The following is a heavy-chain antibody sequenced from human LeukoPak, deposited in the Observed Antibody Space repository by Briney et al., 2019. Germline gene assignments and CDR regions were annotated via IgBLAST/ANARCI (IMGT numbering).Heavy chain of an antibody. J-gene: IGHJ4*02. D-gene: IGHD1-26*01. Sequence: GGSLRLSCAAAGFTFSSYGMHWVRQAPGKGLEWVTVIRYDGGNKYYANSVKGRFTLSRDNSKNTLCLQMNSLKTEDTAVYYCTTDAVGRGGATDDYWGQGTLVTVSS. CDR3: TTDAVGRGGATDDY. CDR1: GFTFSSYG. CDR2: IRYDGGNK. V-gene: IGHV3-30*02.